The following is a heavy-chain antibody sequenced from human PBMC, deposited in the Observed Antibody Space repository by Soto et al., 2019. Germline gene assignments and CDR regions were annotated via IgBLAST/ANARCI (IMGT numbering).Heavy chain of an antibody. D-gene: IGHD3-22*01. CDR2: ISSSSSYI. V-gene: IGHV3-21*01. CDR3: ARDSYYYDSSGYPDY. J-gene: IGHJ4*02. Sequence: EVQLVESGGGLVKPGGSLRLSCAASGFTFSSYSMNWVRQAPGKGLEWVSSISSSSSYIYYADSVKGRFTISRDNAKNSLYLQMNSLRAEDTAVYYCARDSYYYDSSGYPDYWGQGTLVTVSS. CDR1: GFTFSSYS.